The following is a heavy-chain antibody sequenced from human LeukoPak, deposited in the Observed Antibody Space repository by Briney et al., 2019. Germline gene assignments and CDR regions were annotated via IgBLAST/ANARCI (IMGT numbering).Heavy chain of an antibody. CDR3: AREPSSPNSSGWYRYYYYGMDV. J-gene: IGHJ6*02. CDR2: ISAYNGNT. V-gene: IGHV1-18*01. Sequence: ASVKVSCKASGYTFTSYGISWVRQAPGQGLEWMGWISAYNGNTNYAQKLQGRVTMTTDTSTSTAYMELRSLRSDDTAVYYCAREPSSPNSSGWYRYYYYGMDVWGQGTTVTVSS. D-gene: IGHD6-19*01. CDR1: GYTFTSYG.